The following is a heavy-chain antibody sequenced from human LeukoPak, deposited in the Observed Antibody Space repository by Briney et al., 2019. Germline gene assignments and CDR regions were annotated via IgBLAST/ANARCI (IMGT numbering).Heavy chain of an antibody. D-gene: IGHD3-22*01. J-gene: IGHJ4*02. CDR3: ARESGYYYDTSGYTFDY. V-gene: IGHV4-61*02. Sequence: PSETLSLTCTVSGGSISSGSYYWSWIRQPAGKGLEWIGRIYTSGSTNYNPSLKSRVSMSVDTSKNQFSLRLRSVTAADTAVYYCARESGYYYDTSGYTFDYWGQGILVTVSS. CDR1: GGSISSGSYY. CDR2: IYTSGST.